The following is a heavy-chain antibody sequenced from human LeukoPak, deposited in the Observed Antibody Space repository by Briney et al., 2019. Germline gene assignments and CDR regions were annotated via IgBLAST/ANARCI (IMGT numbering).Heavy chain of an antibody. V-gene: IGHV3-33*08. CDR2: IWYDGSNK. D-gene: IGHD3-10*01. J-gene: IGHJ5*02. Sequence: GGSLRLSCAASGFTFSSYGMHWVRQAPGKGLEWVAVIWYDGSNKYYADSVKGRFTISRDNSKNTLYLQMNSLRAEDTAVYYCARDLAYYGSGSLQEFDPWGQGTLVTVSS. CDR3: ARDLAYYGSGSLQEFDP. CDR1: GFTFSSYG.